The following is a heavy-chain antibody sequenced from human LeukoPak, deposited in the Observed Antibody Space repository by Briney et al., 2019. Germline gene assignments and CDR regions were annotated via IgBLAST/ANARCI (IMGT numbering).Heavy chain of an antibody. D-gene: IGHD2-2*01. CDR3: AGDIVVVAAAIGY. V-gene: IGHV4-39*02. CDR1: GGSISSSSYY. CDR2: IYYSEST. J-gene: IGHJ4*02. Sequence: SETLSLTCTVSGGSISSSSYYWGWIRQPPGKGLEWFGSIYYSESTYYNPSLKSRVTISVDTSKNLFSLKLSSVTAADTAVYYCAGDIVVVAAAIGYWGQGTLVTVSS.